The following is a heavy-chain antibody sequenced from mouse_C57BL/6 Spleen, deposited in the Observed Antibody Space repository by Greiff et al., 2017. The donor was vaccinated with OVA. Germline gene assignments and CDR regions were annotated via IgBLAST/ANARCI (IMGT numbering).Heavy chain of an antibody. V-gene: IGHV14-2*01. J-gene: IGHJ3*01. CDR2: IDPEDGET. CDR1: GFNIKDYY. D-gene: IGHD3-3*01. CDR3: AREEGDGAWFAY. Sequence: EVKLMESGAELVKPGASVKLSCTASGFNIKDYYMHWVKQRTEQGLEWIGRIDPEDGETKYAPKFQGKATITADTSSNTAYLQLSSLTSEDTAVYYCAREEGDGAWFAYWGQGTLVTVSA.